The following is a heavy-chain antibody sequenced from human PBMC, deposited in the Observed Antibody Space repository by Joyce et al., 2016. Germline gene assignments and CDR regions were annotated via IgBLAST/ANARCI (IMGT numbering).Heavy chain of an antibody. J-gene: IGHJ4*02. V-gene: IGHV3-30*18. CDR2: ISYDGIYK. Sequence: QVQLVESGGGVVQHGRSLRLSCAASGLTLSNSGVHWFHQAPGKVLELVSVISYDGIYKYYADSVKGRFTISRDNSKNTVFLEMNSLRTEDTAVYYCAKILTATYSSGWFLDYWGQGTLVTVSS. CDR1: GLTLSNSG. D-gene: IGHD6-25*01. CDR3: AKILTATYSSGWFLDY.